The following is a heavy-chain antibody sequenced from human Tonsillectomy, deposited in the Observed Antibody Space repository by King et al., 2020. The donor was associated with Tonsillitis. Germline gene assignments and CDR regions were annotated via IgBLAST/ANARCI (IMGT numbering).Heavy chain of an antibody. CDR1: GGSISSGDHF. J-gene: IGHJ4*02. CDR2: MSSSGTT. V-gene: IGHV4-39*01. D-gene: IGHD1-26*01. CDR3: ARYVSGGFDY. Sequence: QLQESGPGVVKPSETLSLTCTVSGGSISSGDHFWAWIRQPPGKGLEWIGYMSSSGTTFHNPSLKSRSTISGGTSENRFSLKLSSVTAADTAVYFCARYVSGGFDYWGQGALVTVSS.